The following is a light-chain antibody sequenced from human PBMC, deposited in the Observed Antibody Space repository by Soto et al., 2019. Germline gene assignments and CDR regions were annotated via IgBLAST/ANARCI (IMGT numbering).Light chain of an antibody. CDR3: QHYNNWPPIT. V-gene: IGKV3D-15*01. J-gene: IGKJ5*01. CDR1: QSVSSN. CDR2: GAS. Sequence: EIVLTQSPGTLSLSPGERATLSCRASQSVSSNLAWYQQKPGQAPRLLIYGASTRATGIPARFSGSASGTEFTLTISSLQSEDFAVYYCQHYNNWPPITFGQGTRLEIK.